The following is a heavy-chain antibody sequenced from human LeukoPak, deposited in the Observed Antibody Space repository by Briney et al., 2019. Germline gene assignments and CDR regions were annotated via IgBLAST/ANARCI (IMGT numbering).Heavy chain of an antibody. CDR2: IHYSGST. CDR3: ARNPPSVTTLLWFDP. D-gene: IGHD4-17*01. J-gene: IGHJ5*02. CDR1: GGSISSSTYY. V-gene: IGHV4-39*01. Sequence: SETLSLTCTVSGGSISSSTYYWGWIRQPPGKGLEWIRSIHYSGSTYYNPSLKSRVSISVDTSKNPFSLKLSSVTAADTAVYYCARNPPSVTTLLWFDPWGKGTLVTVSS.